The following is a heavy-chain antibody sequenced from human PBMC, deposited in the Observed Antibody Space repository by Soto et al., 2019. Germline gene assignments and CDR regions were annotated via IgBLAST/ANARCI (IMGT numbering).Heavy chain of an antibody. D-gene: IGHD2-21*02. J-gene: IGHJ3*02. CDR3: ATSGGDDDAFDI. V-gene: IGHV3-21*01. CDR2: ISSSSSYI. CDR1: GFTFSSYS. Sequence: PGGSLRLSCAASGFTFSSYSMNWVRQAPGKGLEWVSSISSSSSYIYYADSVKGRFTISRDNAKNSLYLQMNSLRAEDTAVYYCATSGGDDDAFDIWGQGTMVTVSS.